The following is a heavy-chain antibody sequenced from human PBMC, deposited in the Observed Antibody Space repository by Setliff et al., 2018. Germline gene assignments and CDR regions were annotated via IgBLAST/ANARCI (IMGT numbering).Heavy chain of an antibody. Sequence: GGSLRLSCAASGFTFNNAWMSWVRQDPGKGLEWIGRIKSKSDGGATDYAAAVKGRFTISRDDSKNMVHLQMSSLKTEDTAVYYCTTDCTTTRCTMDVWGKGTTVTVSS. J-gene: IGHJ6*03. D-gene: IGHD2-2*01. CDR3: TTDCTTTRCTMDV. CDR2: IKSKSDGGAT. V-gene: IGHV3-15*01. CDR1: GFTFNNAW.